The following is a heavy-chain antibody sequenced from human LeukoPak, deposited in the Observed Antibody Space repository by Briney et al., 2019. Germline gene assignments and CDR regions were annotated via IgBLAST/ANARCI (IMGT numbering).Heavy chain of an antibody. J-gene: IGHJ4*02. CDR3: AKDRGELDY. D-gene: IGHD1-1*01. CDR2: IRYDGSNK. CDR1: GFTFSSYG. V-gene: IGHV3-30*02. Sequence: PGGSLRPSCAASGFTFSSYGMHWVRQAPGKGLEWGAFIRYDGSNKYYADSVKGRFTISRDNSKNTLYLQMNSLRAEDTAVYYCAKDRGELDYWGQGTLVTVSS.